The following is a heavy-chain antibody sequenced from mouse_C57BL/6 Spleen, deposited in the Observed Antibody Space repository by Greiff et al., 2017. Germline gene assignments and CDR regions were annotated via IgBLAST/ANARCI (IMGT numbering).Heavy chain of an antibody. CDR2: IDPSASYT. CDR1: GYTFPSYW. V-gene: IGHV1-59*01. D-gene: IGHD4-1*01. Sequence: VQLQQSGAELVRPGTSVKLSCKASGYTFPSYWMHWVKQRPGQGLEWIGVIDPSASYTNYNQKLKGKATLTVDTSSSTAYMQLSILTSEDSAVYYGARSDWSWFAYWGQGTLVTVSA. CDR3: ARSDWSWFAY. J-gene: IGHJ3*01.